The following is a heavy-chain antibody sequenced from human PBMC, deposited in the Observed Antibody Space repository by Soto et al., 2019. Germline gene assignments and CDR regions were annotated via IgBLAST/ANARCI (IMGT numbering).Heavy chain of an antibody. Sequence: EVKLVESGGGLVQPGGSVKLSCAASGFTFSGSSIHWVRQASGKGLEWVGRIRSKAKNYATTYSESLNGRFIISSDDSKNTTFLQMSSLRTEDTAMCYCAFEGAGFCQWGQGTLVTGSS. V-gene: IGHV3-73*01. J-gene: IGHJ4*02. CDR3: AFEGAGFCQ. D-gene: IGHD1-26*01. CDR2: IRSKAKNYAT. CDR1: GFTFSGSS.